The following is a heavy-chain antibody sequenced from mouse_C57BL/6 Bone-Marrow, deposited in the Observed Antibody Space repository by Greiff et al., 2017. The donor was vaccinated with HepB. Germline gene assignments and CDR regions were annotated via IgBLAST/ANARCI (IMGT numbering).Heavy chain of an antibody. CDR3: ARHYYGSRDY. CDR1: GYTFSSYW. V-gene: IGHV1-80*01. J-gene: IGHJ2*01. D-gene: IGHD1-1*01. Sequence: VQLQESGAELVKPGASVKISCKASGYTFSSYWMNWVKQRPGKGLEWIGQIYPGDGDTNYNGKFKGKATLTADKSSSTAYMQLSSLTSEDSAVYFCARHYYGSRDYWGQGTTLTVSS. CDR2: IYPGDGDT.